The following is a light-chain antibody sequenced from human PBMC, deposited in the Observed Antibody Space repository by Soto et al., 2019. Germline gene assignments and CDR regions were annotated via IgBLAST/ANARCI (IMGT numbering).Light chain of an antibody. J-gene: IGKJ1*01. CDR2: DAS. V-gene: IGKV1-5*01. CDR1: ESIRTW. CDR3: QQYHNYPRT. Sequence: DIQMTQFPSTLSASIGDRVTITCRASESIRTWLAWYQHKPGKAPKFLIYDASSLESGVPSRFSGSGSGTEFTLTISNLQPDDFATYFCQQYHNYPRTFGQGTKVDIK.